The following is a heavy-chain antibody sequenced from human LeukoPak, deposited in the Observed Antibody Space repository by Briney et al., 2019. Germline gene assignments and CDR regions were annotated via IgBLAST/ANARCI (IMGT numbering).Heavy chain of an antibody. CDR1: GYTFTSYD. CDR3: ARGRITGKSFDP. V-gene: IGHV1-8*01. CDR2: MNPNSGNT. D-gene: IGHD1-20*01. Sequence: GASVKVSCKASGYTFTSYDINWVRQATGQGLEWMGWMNPNSGNTGYAQKFQGRATMTRNTSISTAYMELSSLRSEDTAVYYCARGRITGKSFDPWGQGTLVTVSS. J-gene: IGHJ5*02.